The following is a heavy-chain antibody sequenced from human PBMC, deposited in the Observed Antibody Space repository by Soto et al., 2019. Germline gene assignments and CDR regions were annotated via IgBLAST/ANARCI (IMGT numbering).Heavy chain of an antibody. CDR2: ISGSGGST. J-gene: IGHJ4*02. CDR1: GFTFSSYA. Sequence: LRLSCAASGFTFSSYALSWVRQAPGKGLEWVSAISGSGGSTYYADSVKGRFTISRDNSKNTLYLQMNSLRAEDTAVYYCAKDSKQQWLVTVYWGQGTLVTVSS. V-gene: IGHV3-23*01. D-gene: IGHD6-19*01. CDR3: AKDSKQQWLVTVY.